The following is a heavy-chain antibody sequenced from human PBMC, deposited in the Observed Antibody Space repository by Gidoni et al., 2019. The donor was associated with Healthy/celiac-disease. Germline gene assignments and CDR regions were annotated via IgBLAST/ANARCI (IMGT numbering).Heavy chain of an antibody. CDR1: GGSISSYY. CDR3: ASVGSSGWAFDI. CDR2: IYYSGST. J-gene: IGHJ3*02. D-gene: IGHD6-19*01. Sequence: QVQLQESGPGLVKPSETLSLTCTVSGGSISSYYWSWIRQPPGKGLEWIGYIYYSGSTNYNPSLKSRVTISVDTSKNQFSLKLSSVTAADTAVYYCASVGSSGWAFDIWGQGTMVTVSS. V-gene: IGHV4-59*01.